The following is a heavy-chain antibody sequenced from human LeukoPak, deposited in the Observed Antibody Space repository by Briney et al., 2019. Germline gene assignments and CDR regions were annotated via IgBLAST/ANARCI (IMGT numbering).Heavy chain of an antibody. CDR2: INPNSGGT. D-gene: IGHD2-2*01. V-gene: IGHV1-2*04. Sequence: ASVKVSCKASGYTFTGYYMHWVRQAPGQGLEWMGWINPNSGGTNYAQKFQGWVTMTRDTSISTAYMELSRLRSDDTAVYYCARDRWSSGIVVVPATYGMDVWGQGTTVTVSS. J-gene: IGHJ6*02. CDR1: GYTFTGYY. CDR3: ARDRWSSGIVVVPATYGMDV.